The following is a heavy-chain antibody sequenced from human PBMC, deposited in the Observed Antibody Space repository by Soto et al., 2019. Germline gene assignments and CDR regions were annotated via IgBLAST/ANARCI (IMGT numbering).Heavy chain of an antibody. D-gene: IGHD3-9*01. V-gene: IGHV4-4*02. CDR3: ARVVLTITRGAFDA. CDR1: GGSISSSHW. CDR2: ISHSGTS. J-gene: IGHJ3*01. Sequence: QVQLQESGPGLVKPSGTLSLTCAVSGGSISSSHWWTWVRHSPGKGLEYIGEISHSGTSNSNPSRESRGTVAVDKSKNRFALALTSVTAAETGVYYCARVVLTITRGAFDAWGQGTLVIVSS.